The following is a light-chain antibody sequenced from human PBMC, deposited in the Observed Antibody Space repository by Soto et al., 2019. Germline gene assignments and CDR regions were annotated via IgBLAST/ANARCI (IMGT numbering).Light chain of an antibody. J-gene: IGKJ1*01. CDR3: QQYNNWPMWT. Sequence: EIILTQSPATLSVSPGERATLSRRASQSITRNLAWYQQSPGQAPRLLIYGASTRATGIPARFSGSGSGTEFTLTINSLQSEDFAVYYCQQYNNWPMWTFGQGTKVDIK. V-gene: IGKV3-15*01. CDR1: QSITRN. CDR2: GAS.